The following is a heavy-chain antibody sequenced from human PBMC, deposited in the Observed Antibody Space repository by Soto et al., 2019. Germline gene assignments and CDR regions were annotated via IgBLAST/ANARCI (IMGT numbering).Heavy chain of an antibody. CDR2: INHSGST. Sequence: NSSETLSLTCAVYGGSFSGYYWSCIRQPPGKGLEWIGEINHSGSTNYNPSLKSRVTISVDTSKNQFSLKLSSVTAADTAVYYCAREVTTSTEYLQHWGQGTLVT. D-gene: IGHD4-17*01. V-gene: IGHV4-34*01. CDR1: GGSFSGYY. J-gene: IGHJ1*01. CDR3: AREVTTSTEYLQH.